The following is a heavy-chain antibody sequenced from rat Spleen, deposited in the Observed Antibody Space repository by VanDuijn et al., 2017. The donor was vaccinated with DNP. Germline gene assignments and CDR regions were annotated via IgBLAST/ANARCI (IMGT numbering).Heavy chain of an antibody. Sequence: EVQLQESGPGLVKPSQSLSLTCSVTGYSISSNYWGWIRKFPGNKMERIGHISYSGSTSYNPSLKSRISITRDTSKNQFFLQLNYVSTEDTATYYCARWKIGPHYFDYWGQGVMVTVSS. CDR3: ARWKIGPHYFDY. CDR2: ISYSGST. J-gene: IGHJ2*01. D-gene: IGHD1-5*01. CDR1: GYSISSNY. V-gene: IGHV3-1*01.